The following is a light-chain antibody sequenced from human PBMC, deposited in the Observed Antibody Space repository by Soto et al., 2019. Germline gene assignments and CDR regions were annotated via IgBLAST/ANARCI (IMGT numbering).Light chain of an antibody. CDR1: QNISSN. J-gene: IGKJ1*01. CDR2: GAS. CDR3: QQYNNWLGT. V-gene: IGKV3-15*01. Sequence: EIVMTQSPATLSVSPGERATLSCRASQNISSNLAGYQQKPGQAPRVLIDGASTWATGIPARFSGSGSGTEFTLTISSLQSEDFAVYYCQQYNNWLGTFGQGTKVEIK.